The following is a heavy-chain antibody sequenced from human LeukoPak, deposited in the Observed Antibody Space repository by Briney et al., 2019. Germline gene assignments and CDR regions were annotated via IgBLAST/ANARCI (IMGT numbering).Heavy chain of an antibody. CDR1: GDSIRSYY. CDR3: ARDSPPQYASSSAGFDY. D-gene: IGHD6-6*01. J-gene: IGHJ4*02. Sequence: PSETLSLTCTVSGDSIRSYYWSWIRQPPGKGLEGIGYIYYRGNTNYNPYPKSLVTISIDTSKNQFSLKLSSVTAADTAVYFCARDSPPQYASSSAGFDYWGQGTLVTVSS. CDR2: IYYRGNT. V-gene: IGHV4-59*01.